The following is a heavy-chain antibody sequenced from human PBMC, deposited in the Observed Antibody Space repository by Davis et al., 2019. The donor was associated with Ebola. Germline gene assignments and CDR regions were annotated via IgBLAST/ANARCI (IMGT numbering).Heavy chain of an antibody. J-gene: IGHJ4*02. CDR1: GGSISRSDNYW. CDR2: VSSSGNP. D-gene: IGHD6-13*01. Sequence: LRLSCSVSGGSISRSDNYWWGWIRQPPGKGLEWIGCVSSSGNPDYRSSLKSRVSMSIDTSKQVSLTLISVTAADTAVYFCARGTSSSWYSLWGQGTLVTVSS. CDR3: ARGTSSSWYSL. V-gene: IGHV4-30-4*01.